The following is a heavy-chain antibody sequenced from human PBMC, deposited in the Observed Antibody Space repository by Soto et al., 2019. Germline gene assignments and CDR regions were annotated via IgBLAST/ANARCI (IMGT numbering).Heavy chain of an antibody. CDR3: VLGWPGITYYYNMDV. D-gene: IGHD6-19*01. V-gene: IGHV3-15*07. CDR1: GFTFNKAW. CDR2: VKSVSDGGAV. Sequence: EVQLVESGGGLVKPGGSLRLSCAASGFTFNKAWMNWVRQAPGGRLEWVGRVKSVSDGGAVDYAAPVKGRFTISRDDSKDTLYVQMNSLKTEVTAIYYCVLGWPGITYYYNMDVWGQGTTVTVSS. J-gene: IGHJ6*02.